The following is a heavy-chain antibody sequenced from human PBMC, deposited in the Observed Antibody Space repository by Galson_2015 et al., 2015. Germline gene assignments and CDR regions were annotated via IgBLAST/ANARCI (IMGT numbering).Heavy chain of an antibody. J-gene: IGHJ4*02. CDR3: ARDDGDYYAPLH. V-gene: IGHV3-74*01. CDR2: ISPHGTDR. D-gene: IGHD4-17*01. Sequence: SLRLSCAVSGFTFSNYWMNWVRQVPGKGLAWVSRISPHGTDRAYADPVKGRFTISSDNTKNTVYLQMNNLRVEDTAVYFCARDDGDYYAPLHWGQGTLVAVSS. CDR1: GFTFSNYW.